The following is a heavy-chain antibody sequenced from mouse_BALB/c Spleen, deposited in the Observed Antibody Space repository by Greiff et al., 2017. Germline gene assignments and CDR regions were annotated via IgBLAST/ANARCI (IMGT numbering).Heavy chain of an antibody. CDR3: ARFGADYAWFAY. V-gene: IGHV1S56*01. CDR2: IYPGNVNT. CDR1: GYTFTSYY. J-gene: IGHJ3*01. D-gene: IGHD2-4*01. Sequence: QVQLQQSGPELVKPGASVRISCKASGYTFTSYYIHWVKQRPGQGLEWIGWIYPGNVNTKYNEKFKGKATLTADKSSSTAYMQLSSLTSEDSAVYFCARFGADYAWFAYWGQGTLVTVSA.